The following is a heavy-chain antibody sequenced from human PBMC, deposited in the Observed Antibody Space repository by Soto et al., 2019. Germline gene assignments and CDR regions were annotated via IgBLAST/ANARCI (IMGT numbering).Heavy chain of an antibody. J-gene: IGHJ4*02. CDR2: IYYSGST. CDR3: ARATIIYGDYDAEFDY. D-gene: IGHD4-17*01. CDR1: GGSISSYD. V-gene: IGHV4-59*01. Sequence: PWETLSLTCTVSGGSISSYDWSWIRQPPGKGLEWIGYIYYSGSTNYIPSLKSRVTISVDTSKNQFSLKLSSVTAADTAVYYCARATIIYGDYDAEFDYWGQGTLVTVSS.